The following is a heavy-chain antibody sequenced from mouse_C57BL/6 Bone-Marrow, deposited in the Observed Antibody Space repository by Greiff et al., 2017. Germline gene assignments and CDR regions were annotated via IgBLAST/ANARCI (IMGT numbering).Heavy chain of an antibody. D-gene: IGHD4-1*01. V-gene: IGHV7-3*01. Sequence: DVMLVESGGGLVQPGGSLSLSCAASGFTFTDYYMSWVRQPPGKALEWLGFIRNKANGYTTEYSASVKGRFTISRDNSQSILYLQMNALRAEDSATYYCARYHWYYFDYWGQGTTLTVSS. CDR2: IRNKANGYTT. CDR3: ARYHWYYFDY. J-gene: IGHJ2*01. CDR1: GFTFTDYY.